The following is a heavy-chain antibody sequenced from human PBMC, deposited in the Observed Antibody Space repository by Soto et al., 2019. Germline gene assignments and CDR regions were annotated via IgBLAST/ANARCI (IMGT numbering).Heavy chain of an antibody. CDR3: AKHNGNYGSGSWDY. Sequence: QLQLQESGPGLVKPSETLSLTCTVSGGSISRSIYYWVWIRQPPGKGLEWIGSIFYSGRTYYNPPLKSRVTISVDTSKNQLSLKLSSVTAADTAVYYCAKHNGNYGSGSWDYWGQGTLVTVSS. V-gene: IGHV4-39*01. D-gene: IGHD3-10*01. J-gene: IGHJ4*02. CDR2: IFYSGRT. CDR1: GGSISRSIYY.